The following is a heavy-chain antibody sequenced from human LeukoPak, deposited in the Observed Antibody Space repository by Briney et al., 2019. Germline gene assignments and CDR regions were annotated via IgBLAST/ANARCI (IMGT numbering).Heavy chain of an antibody. CDR2: IYYSGST. CDR1: GDSINSYY. V-gene: IGHV4-59*01. J-gene: IGHJ4*02. CDR3: ARGYSGSYGRFDY. Sequence: SETLSLTCTVSGDSINSYYWNWIRQPPREGLEWIGSIYYSGSTNYNPSLKSRVTISVDRSKNQFSLKLSSVTAADTAVYYCARGYSGSYGRFDYWGQGTLATVSS. D-gene: IGHD1-26*01.